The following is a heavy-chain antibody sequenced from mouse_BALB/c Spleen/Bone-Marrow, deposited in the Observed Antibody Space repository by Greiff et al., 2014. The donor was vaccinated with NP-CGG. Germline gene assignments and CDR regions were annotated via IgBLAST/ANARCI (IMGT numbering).Heavy chain of an antibody. CDR3: ARTTTVVSHFDY. CDR2: ISYSGST. J-gene: IGHJ2*01. V-gene: IGHV3-2*02. CDR1: GYSITSDYA. Sequence: VQLQQSGPGLVRPSQSLSLTCTVTGYSITSDYAWNWIRQFPGNKLEWMGYISYSGSTSYNPSLKGRISITRDTSKNQFFLQLNSVTTEDTATYYCARTTTVVSHFDYWGQGTTLTVSS. D-gene: IGHD1-1*01.